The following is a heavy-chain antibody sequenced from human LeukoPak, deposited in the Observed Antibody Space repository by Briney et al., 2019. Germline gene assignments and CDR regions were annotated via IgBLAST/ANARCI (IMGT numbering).Heavy chain of an antibody. CDR3: AREALLLERYGMDV. CDR1: GYTFTGYY. CDR2: INPNSGGT. J-gene: IGHJ6*02. Sequence: ASVKVSCKASGYTFTGYYMHWVRQAPGQGLEWMGWINPNSGGTNYAQKFQGRVTMTRDTSISTAYMELSRLRSGDTAVYYCAREALLLERYGMDVWGQGTTVTVSS. V-gene: IGHV1-2*02.